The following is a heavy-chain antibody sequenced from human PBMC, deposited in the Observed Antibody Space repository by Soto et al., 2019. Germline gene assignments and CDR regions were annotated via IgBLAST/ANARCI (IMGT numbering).Heavy chain of an antibody. CDR2: IIPIFGTA. CDR1: GGTFSSYA. J-gene: IGHJ6*02. Sequence: GASVKVSCKASGGTFSSYAISWVRQAPGQGLEWMGGIIPIFGTANYAQKFQGRVTITADESTSTAYMELSSLRSEDTAVYYCARASQLLFMERYYYGMDVWGQGTTVTVSS. D-gene: IGHD1-1*01. CDR3: ARASQLLFMERYYYGMDV. V-gene: IGHV1-69*13.